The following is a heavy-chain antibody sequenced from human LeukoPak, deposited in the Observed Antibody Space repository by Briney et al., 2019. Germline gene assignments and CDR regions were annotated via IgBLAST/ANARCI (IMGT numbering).Heavy chain of an antibody. V-gene: IGHV1-69*04. D-gene: IGHD3-3*01. CDR1: GGTFSSYT. CDR2: IIPILGIA. Sequence: SVKVSCKASGGTFSSYTISWLRQAPVQGLEWMGRIIPILGIANYAQKFQGRVTITADKSTSTAYMELSSLRSEDTAVYYCARDLLSGSFDYWGQGTLVTVSS. CDR3: ARDLLSGSFDY. J-gene: IGHJ4*02.